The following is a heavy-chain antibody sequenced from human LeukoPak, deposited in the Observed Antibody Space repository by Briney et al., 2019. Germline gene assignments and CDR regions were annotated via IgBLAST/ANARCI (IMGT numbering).Heavy chain of an antibody. V-gene: IGHV3-48*02. J-gene: IGHJ4*02. D-gene: IGHD7-27*01. Sequence: PGGSLRLFCAASGFPLSSYSMNWVRQATGKGVEWVSYISSTSTTIYYADSVKGRFTISRDNAKNSLYLQMSSLRDEDTAVYYCARDINWGLGYWGQGTLVTVSS. CDR1: GFPLSSYS. CDR2: ISSTSTTI. CDR3: ARDINWGLGY.